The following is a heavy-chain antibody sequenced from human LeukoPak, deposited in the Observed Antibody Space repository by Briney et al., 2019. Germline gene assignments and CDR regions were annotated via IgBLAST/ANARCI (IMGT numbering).Heavy chain of an antibody. J-gene: IGHJ4*02. CDR1: GFTFSTYA. CDR3: AKISSSAEPNFDL. V-gene: IGHV3-33*06. Sequence: PGGSLRLSCAGSGFTFSTYAMHWVRQAPGKGLEWVAVIWPDGSKKYYADSVKGRFAISRENSNNTLYLQMNSLRAEDTGLYFCAKISSSAEPNFDLWGQGTRLTVS. CDR2: IWPDGSKK. D-gene: IGHD1-14*01.